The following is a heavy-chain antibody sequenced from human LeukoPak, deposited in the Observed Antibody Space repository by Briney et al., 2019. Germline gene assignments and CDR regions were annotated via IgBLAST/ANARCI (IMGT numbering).Heavy chain of an antibody. V-gene: IGHV4-4*07. CDR3: ARDHKDYDILTGYYIGFGWFDP. CDR2: IHTSGST. Sequence: SETLSLTCTVSGGSISSYYWSWLRQPAGKGLEWIGRIHTSGSTNYNPSVKSRVTMSVDTSKNQFSLKLSSVTAADTAVYYCARDHKDYDILTGYYIGFGWFDPWGQGTLVTVSS. D-gene: IGHD3-9*01. CDR1: GGSISSYY. J-gene: IGHJ5*02.